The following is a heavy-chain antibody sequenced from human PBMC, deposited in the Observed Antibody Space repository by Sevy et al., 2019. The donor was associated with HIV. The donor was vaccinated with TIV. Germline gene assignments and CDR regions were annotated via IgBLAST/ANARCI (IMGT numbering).Heavy chain of an antibody. Sequence: GGSLRLSCAASGFTFSSYAMSWVRQAPGKGLEWVPAISGSGGSTYYADSVKGRFTISRDNSENTLYLQMNSLRAEDTAVYYCARSIVAANPGYYGMDVWGQGTTVTVSS. CDR3: ARSIVAANPGYYGMDV. CDR2: ISGSGGST. J-gene: IGHJ6*02. CDR1: GFTFSSYA. D-gene: IGHD1-26*01. V-gene: IGHV3-23*01.